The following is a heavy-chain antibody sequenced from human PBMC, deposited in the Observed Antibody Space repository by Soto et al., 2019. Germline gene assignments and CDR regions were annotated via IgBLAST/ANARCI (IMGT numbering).Heavy chain of an antibody. CDR3: ARPNFTGRYCSGGSCYPYYFDY. D-gene: IGHD2-15*01. Sequence: LTCAVYGGSFSGYYWSWIRQPPGKGLEWIGEINHSGSTVYSPSLESRVTISVDTSQNHFSLHLSSVTAADTAVYYCARPNFTGRYCSGGSCYPYYFDYWGQGTLVTVSS. CDR2: INHSGST. CDR1: GGSFSGYY. V-gene: IGHV4-34*01. J-gene: IGHJ4*02.